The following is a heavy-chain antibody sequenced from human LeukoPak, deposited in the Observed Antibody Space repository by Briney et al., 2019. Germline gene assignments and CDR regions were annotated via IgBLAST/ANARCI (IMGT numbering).Heavy chain of an antibody. V-gene: IGHV4-39*01. Sequence: AETLSLTCSVSGDSLSRSDSYWDWIRQPPGWGLEWIETIYYSGRTYYNPSLKSRVTMSVDPSNNPSSLHLRSVTAADTAVYSCARRRYYDGSGYLEWGQGTLLSVSS. J-gene: IGHJ1*01. D-gene: IGHD3-22*01. CDR2: IYYSGRT. CDR1: GDSLSRSDSY. CDR3: ARRRYYDGSGYLE.